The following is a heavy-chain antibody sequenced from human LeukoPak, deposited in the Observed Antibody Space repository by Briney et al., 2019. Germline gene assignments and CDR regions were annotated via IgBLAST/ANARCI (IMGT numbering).Heavy chain of an antibody. CDR2: IYYSGST. CDR1: GGSISSSSYY. CDR3: ARRGIATRTSLFDY. J-gene: IGHJ4*02. D-gene: IGHD6-6*01. Sequence: SETLSLTCTVSGGSISSSSYYWGWIRQPPGKGLEWIGSIYYSGSTYYNPSLKSRVIISVDTSKNQFSLKLSSVTAADTAVYYCARRGIATRTSLFDYWGQGTLVTVSS. V-gene: IGHV4-39*01.